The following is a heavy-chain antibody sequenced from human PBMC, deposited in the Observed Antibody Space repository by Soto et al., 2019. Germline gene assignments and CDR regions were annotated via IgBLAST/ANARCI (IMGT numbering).Heavy chain of an antibody. CDR2: INPDGTST. J-gene: IGHJ4*02. D-gene: IGHD5-18*01. Sequence: HPGGSLRLSCEASGFTFGEHWMYWFRQTPGKGLMSVSRINPDGTSTSYADSVKGRVTISRDNSKNTLYLQMNSLRAEDTAVYYCARHGYSYGGGYFDYWGQGTLVTVSS. V-gene: IGHV3-74*01. CDR1: GFTFGEHW. CDR3: ARHGYSYGGGYFDY.